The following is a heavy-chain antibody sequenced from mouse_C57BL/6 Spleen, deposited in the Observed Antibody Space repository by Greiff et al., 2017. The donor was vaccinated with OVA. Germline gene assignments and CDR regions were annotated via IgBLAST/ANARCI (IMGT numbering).Heavy chain of an antibody. D-gene: IGHD1-1*01. V-gene: IGHV5-17*01. CDR2: ISSGSSTI. J-gene: IGHJ3*01. CDR1: GFTFSDYG. Sequence: EVKLMESGGGLVKPGGSLKLSCAASGFTFSDYGMHRVRQAPEKGLEWVAYISSGSSTIYYADTVKGRFTISRDNAKNTLFLQMTSLRSEDTAMYYCARQDGSWFAYWGQGTLVTVSA. CDR3: ARQDGSWFAY.